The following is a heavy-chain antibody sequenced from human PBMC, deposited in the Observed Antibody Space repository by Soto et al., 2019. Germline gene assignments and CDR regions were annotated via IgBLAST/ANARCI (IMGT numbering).Heavy chain of an antibody. V-gene: IGHV3-53*02. CDR3: ARGFLVLGVMSYFDY. J-gene: IGHJ4*02. CDR1: GFSVTAHY. CDR2: IYAGGST. D-gene: IGHD3-10*01. Sequence: DVQLVESGGGLVHPGGSLRLSCAASGFSVTAHYMTWVRQAPGKGLDWVSIIYAGGSTYYAESVKGRFTVSRDTSKNTMDLQMDGRRVEDSAVYFCARGFLVLGVMSYFDYWGPGISVAVSS.